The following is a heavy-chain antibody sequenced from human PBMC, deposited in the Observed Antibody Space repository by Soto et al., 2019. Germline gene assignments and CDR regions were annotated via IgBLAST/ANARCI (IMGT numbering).Heavy chain of an antibody. D-gene: IGHD5-12*01. V-gene: IGHV1-8*01. CDR3: ARGHSGYDGAY. Sequence: GASVKVSCKASGYTFTSNDINWVRQATGQGIEWMGWMNPNSGNTGYAQKFQGRVTMTRNTSISTAYMELSSLRSEDTALYYCARGHSGYDGAYWGQGTLVTVSS. CDR2: MNPNSGNT. J-gene: IGHJ4*02. CDR1: GYTFTSND.